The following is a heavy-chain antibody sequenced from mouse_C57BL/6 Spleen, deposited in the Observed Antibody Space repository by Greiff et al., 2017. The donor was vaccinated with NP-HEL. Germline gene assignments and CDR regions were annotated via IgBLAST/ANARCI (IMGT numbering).Heavy chain of an antibody. CDR1: GYAFSSSW. Sequence: VKLMESGPELVKPGASVKISCKASGYAFSSSWMNWVKQRPGKGLEWIGRIYPGDGDTNYNGKFKGKATLTADKSSSTAYMQLSSLTSEDSAVYFCARGSTTVVEYFDVWGTGTTVTVSS. V-gene: IGHV1-82*01. CDR3: ARGSTTVVEYFDV. D-gene: IGHD1-1*01. CDR2: IYPGDGDT. J-gene: IGHJ1*03.